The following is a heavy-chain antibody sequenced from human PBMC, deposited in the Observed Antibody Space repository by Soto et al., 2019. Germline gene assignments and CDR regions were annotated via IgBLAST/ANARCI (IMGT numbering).Heavy chain of an antibody. V-gene: IGHV3-48*02. J-gene: IGHJ4*02. D-gene: IGHD6-19*01. CDR3: ARGSSGWYDY. CDR1: GFTFSSYG. Sequence: LRLSCAASGFTFSSYGLNWVRQAPGKGLEWVSYIGGSGSSIYYADSVKGRFTISRDNAKKSLNLQMNSLRDDDTAVYYCARGSSGWYDYWGQGALVTVSS. CDR2: IGGSGSSI.